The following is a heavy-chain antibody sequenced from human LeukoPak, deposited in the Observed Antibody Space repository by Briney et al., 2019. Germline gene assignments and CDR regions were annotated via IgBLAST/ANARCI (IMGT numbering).Heavy chain of an antibody. D-gene: IGHD3-10*01. CDR3: ASHYYGSGSYERGDY. Sequence: ASVKVSCEASGYTFTGYYMHWVRQAPGQGLEWMGWINPNSGGTNYAQKFQGRVTMTRDTSISTAYMELSRLRSDDTAVYYCASHYYGSGSYERGDYWGQGTLVTVSS. V-gene: IGHV1-2*02. CDR2: INPNSGGT. J-gene: IGHJ4*02. CDR1: GYTFTGYY.